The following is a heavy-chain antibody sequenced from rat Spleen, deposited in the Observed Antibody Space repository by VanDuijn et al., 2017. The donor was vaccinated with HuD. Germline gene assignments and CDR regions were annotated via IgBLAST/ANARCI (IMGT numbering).Heavy chain of an antibody. D-gene: IGHD1-9*01. CDR2: ISYDGSSA. V-gene: IGHV5-7*01. J-gene: IGHJ2*01. CDR3: ARVHTMGINGYYFDY. CDR1: GFTFSEFY. Sequence: EVQLVESGGGLVQPGRSMKLSCVVSGFTFSEFYMAWVRQAPAKGLEWVATISYDGSSAYYRDSVKGRFTISRDNAKNTLYLQMDSLRSEDTATYYCARVHTMGINGYYFDYWGQGVMVTVSS.